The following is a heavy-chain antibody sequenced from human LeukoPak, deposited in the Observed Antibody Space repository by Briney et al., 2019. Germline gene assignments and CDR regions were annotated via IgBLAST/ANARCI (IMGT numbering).Heavy chain of an antibody. V-gene: IGHV3-74*01. J-gene: IGHJ6*02. CDR2: INSDGSST. CDR3: ARGYGGPDV. CDR1: GFTFSSYW. Sequence: QPGGSLRLSCAASGFTFSSYWMHWVRQAPGKGLLWVSHINSDGSSTSYADSVKGRFTISRDNAKNTLYLQMNSLRAEDAAVYYCARGYGGPDVWGQGTTVTVSS. D-gene: IGHD5-12*01.